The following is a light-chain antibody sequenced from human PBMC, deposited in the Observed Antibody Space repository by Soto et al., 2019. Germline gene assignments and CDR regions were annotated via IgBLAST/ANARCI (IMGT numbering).Light chain of an antibody. CDR2: GAS. V-gene: IGKV3-15*01. CDR3: QQYNNWPT. Sequence: EIVMTQSPATLSVSPGERATLSCRASQSVSSNLAWYQQKPGQAPRLLIYGASTRATGVPARFSGGGSGTEFTLTISSLQSEDFAVDFCQQYNNWPTFGQGTKVEIK. CDR1: QSVSSN. J-gene: IGKJ1*01.